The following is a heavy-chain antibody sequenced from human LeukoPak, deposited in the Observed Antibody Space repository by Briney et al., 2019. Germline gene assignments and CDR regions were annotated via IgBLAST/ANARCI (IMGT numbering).Heavy chain of an antibody. CDR1: GFTFSSYW. J-gene: IGHJ4*02. D-gene: IGHD3-10*01. CDR2: IKQDGSEK. Sequence: GGSLRLSCAASGFTFSSYWMSWVRQAPGKGLEWVANIKQDGSEKYYVDSVKGRFTISRDNAKNSLYLQMNSLRAEDTAVYYCARGPLWFGELLKYYFDYWGQGTLVTVSS. V-gene: IGHV3-7*01. CDR3: ARGPLWFGELLKYYFDY.